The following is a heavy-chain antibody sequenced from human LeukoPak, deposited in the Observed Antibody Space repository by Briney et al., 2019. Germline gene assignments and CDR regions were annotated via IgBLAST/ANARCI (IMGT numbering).Heavy chain of an antibody. CDR2: IYYIGST. V-gene: IGHV4-59*01. Sequence: SETLSLTCTVSGGSISSYYWSWIRQPPGKGLEWIGYIYYIGSTNYNSFLKSRFTISVATSKNQFSLKMSSVTAADTAVYYCARVKCSGGSCYSQRRIFYYYMDVWGKGTTVTVSS. J-gene: IGHJ6*03. D-gene: IGHD2-15*01. CDR1: GGSISSYY. CDR3: ARVKCSGGSCYSQRRIFYYYMDV.